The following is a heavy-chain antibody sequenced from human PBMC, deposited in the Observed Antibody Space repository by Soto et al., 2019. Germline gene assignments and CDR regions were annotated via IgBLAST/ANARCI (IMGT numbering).Heavy chain of an antibody. CDR1: GEAIASSS. V-gene: IGHV1-46*03. CDR2: INPSGGST. J-gene: IGHJ6*03. D-gene: IGHD3-22*01. CDR3: ARSGTMTYFMAV. Sequence: SEACGEAIASSSMHSAQQDPGQGLEWMGIINPSGGSTSYAQKFQGRVTMTRDTSTSTVYMELSSLRSEDTAVYYCARSGTMTYFMAVWGKRTTDTVSS.